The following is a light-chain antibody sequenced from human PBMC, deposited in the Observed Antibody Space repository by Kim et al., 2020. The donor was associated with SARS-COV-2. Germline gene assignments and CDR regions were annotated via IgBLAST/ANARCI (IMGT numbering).Light chain of an antibody. CDR2: QYK. J-gene: IGLJ2*01. V-gene: IGLV3-1*01. Sequence: SVTPRQTATITCAGDNLENKYVCWYQQKPGQSPVLVMYQYKERPSGIPERFSGSNSGDTATLTNSGTQAMDEADYYCEAWDRHTAVFGGGTQLTVL. CDR3: EAWDRHTAV. CDR1: NLENKY.